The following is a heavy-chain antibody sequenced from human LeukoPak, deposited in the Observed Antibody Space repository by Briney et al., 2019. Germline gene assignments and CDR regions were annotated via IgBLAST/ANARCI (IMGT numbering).Heavy chain of an antibody. CDR2: ISYDGSNK. D-gene: IGHD2-15*01. Sequence: GGSLRLSCAASGFTFSSYGMHWVRQAPGKGLEWVAVISYDGSNKYYADSVKGRFTISRDNSKSTLYLQMNSLRAEDTAVYYCAKESLSPLYYYFDYWGQGTLVTVSS. CDR1: GFTFSSYG. V-gene: IGHV3-30*18. J-gene: IGHJ4*02. CDR3: AKESLSPLYYYFDY.